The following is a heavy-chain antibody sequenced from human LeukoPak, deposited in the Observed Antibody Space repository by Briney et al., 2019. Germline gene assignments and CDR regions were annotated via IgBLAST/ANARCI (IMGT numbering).Heavy chain of an antibody. CDR2: IRYDGSNK. V-gene: IGHV3-30*02. D-gene: IGHD2-21*02. J-gene: IGHJ3*02. CDR3: ARDRCGGDCYDAFDI. CDR1: GFTFSSYG. Sequence: GSLRLSCSASGFTFSSYGMHWVRQAPGKGLEWVAFIRYDGSNKYYADSVKGRFTISRDNSKNTLYLQMNSLRAEDTAVYYCARDRCGGDCYDAFDIWGQGTMVTVSS.